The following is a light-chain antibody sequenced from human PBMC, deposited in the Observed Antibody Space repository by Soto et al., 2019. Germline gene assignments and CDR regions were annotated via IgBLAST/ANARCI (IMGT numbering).Light chain of an antibody. Sequence: DIQMTQCPSSLSASVGDRVTITCRASQGIRSESGWYQQKPRKVPKRLNYDGISLESGVPSRVSGSGPGTEVTLIISRLQTEDFATYYCLQHNSYSTWTFGQQTRWIS. CDR2: DGI. J-gene: IGKJ1*01. CDR1: QGIRSE. CDR3: LQHNSYSTWT. V-gene: IGKV1-17*01.